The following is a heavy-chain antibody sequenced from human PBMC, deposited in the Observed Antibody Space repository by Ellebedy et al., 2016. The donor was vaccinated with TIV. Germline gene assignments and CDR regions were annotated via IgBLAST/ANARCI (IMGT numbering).Heavy chain of an antibody. D-gene: IGHD3-22*01. CDR1: GFTFSSYW. Sequence: GESLKISXAASGFTFSSYWMHWVRQVPGKGLVWVSRINIDGTSLSYADSVQGRFTISRDNAKNTLYLQMNSLRAEDSAVYYCARAVWNYYDSSGSGYWGQGTLVTVSS. CDR3: ARAVWNYYDSSGSGY. CDR2: INIDGTSL. V-gene: IGHV3-74*01. J-gene: IGHJ4*02.